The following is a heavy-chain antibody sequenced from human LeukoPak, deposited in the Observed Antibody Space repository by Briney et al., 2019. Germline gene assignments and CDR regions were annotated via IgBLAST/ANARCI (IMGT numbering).Heavy chain of an antibody. D-gene: IGHD3-22*01. V-gene: IGHV3-48*02. Sequence: GGSLRLSCAASGFTFTIYGMNWLRQAPGKGLEWVSYLSGRSDSIYYAESVKGRFTISRYNARNSLYLQMNSLRDEDTAVYYCARDFRYRDSSGYYSFDYWGQGTLVTVSS. CDR2: LSGRSDSI. CDR1: GFTFTIYG. J-gene: IGHJ4*02. CDR3: ARDFRYRDSSGYYSFDY.